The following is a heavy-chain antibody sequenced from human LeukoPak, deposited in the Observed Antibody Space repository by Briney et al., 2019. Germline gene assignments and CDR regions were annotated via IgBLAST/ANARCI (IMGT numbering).Heavy chain of an antibody. CDR2: MNPNSGNT. CDR3: ARAKPLRGAGTEKWFDP. D-gene: IGHD6-13*01. J-gene: IGHJ5*02. CDR1: GYTFTSYD. Sequence: ASVKVSCKASGYTFTSYDINWVRQATGHGLEWIGWMNPNSGNTGYAQKFQGRVTMTRNTSISTAYMELSSLRSEDTAVYYCARAKPLRGAGTEKWFDPWGQGTLVTVSS. V-gene: IGHV1-8*01.